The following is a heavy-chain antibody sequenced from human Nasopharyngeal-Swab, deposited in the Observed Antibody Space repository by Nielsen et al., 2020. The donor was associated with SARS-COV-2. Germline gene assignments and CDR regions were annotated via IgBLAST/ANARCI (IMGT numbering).Heavy chain of an antibody. D-gene: IGHD6-6*01. CDR2: INPNSGGT. CDR1: GYTFTGYY. CDR3: ARDPTPAVDSSSSLDYYYGMDV. Sequence: ASVKVSCKASGYTFTGYYMHWVRQATGQGVEWMGWINPNSGGTNYAQKFQGRVTMTRDTSISTAYMELSRLRSDDTAVYYCARDPTPAVDSSSSLDYYYGMDVWGQGTTVTVSS. J-gene: IGHJ6*02. V-gene: IGHV1-2*02.